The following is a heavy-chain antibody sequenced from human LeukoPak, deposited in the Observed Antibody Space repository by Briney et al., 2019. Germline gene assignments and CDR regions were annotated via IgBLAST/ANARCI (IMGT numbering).Heavy chain of an antibody. J-gene: IGHJ4*02. D-gene: IGHD4-17*01. V-gene: IGHV4-39*07. CDR1: GGSISGSSYY. CDR2: IYYSGST. Sequence: SETLSLTCTVSGGSISGSSYYWGWIRQPPGKGLEWIGSIYYSGSTNYNPSLKSRVTISVDTSKNQFSLKLSSVTAADTAVYYCARGQTTVTYPFDYWGQGTLVTVSS. CDR3: ARGQTTVTYPFDY.